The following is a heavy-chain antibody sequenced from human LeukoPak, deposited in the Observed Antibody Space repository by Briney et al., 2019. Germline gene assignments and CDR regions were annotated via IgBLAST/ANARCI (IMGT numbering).Heavy chain of an antibody. CDR3: ARSTGYMAATLFDY. V-gene: IGHV4-38-2*02. Sequence: SETLSLTCTVSGYSISSGYYWGWIRQPPGKGLEWIGSIYHSGTTYYNPSLKSRVTISVDTSKNQFSLKLSSVTAADTAVYYCARSTGYMAATLFDYWGQGTLVTVSS. D-gene: IGHD2-15*01. J-gene: IGHJ4*02. CDR1: GYSISSGYY. CDR2: IYHSGTT.